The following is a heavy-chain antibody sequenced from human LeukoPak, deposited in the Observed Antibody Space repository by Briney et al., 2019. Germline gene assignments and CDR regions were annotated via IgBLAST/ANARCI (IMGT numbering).Heavy chain of an antibody. Sequence: GGSLRLSCAASGFTFSSYAMTWVRQAPRKGLEFVSDISDSGGLTYYADSVKGRFTISRDNSKNTLYLQMNSLRAEDTAVYYRAKDRGDSGRYYYMDVWGKGTAVTVSS. CDR3: AKDRGDSGRYYYMDV. D-gene: IGHD2-21*01. J-gene: IGHJ6*03. CDR2: ISDSGGLT. V-gene: IGHV3-23*01. CDR1: GFTFSSYA.